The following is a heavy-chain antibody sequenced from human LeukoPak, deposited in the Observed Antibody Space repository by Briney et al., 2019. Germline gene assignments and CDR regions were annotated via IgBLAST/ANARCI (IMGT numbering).Heavy chain of an antibody. V-gene: IGHV3-21*01. J-gene: IGHJ4*02. CDR3: SRVISGDNVSFDY. CDR1: GFTFSSYS. Sequence: PGGSLRLSCAASGFTFSSYSMNWVRQAPGKGLEWVSSISSSSSYIYYADSVKGRFTISRDNAKNSLYLQMNSLRAEDTAVYYCSRVISGDNVSFDYWGQGTLVTVSS. CDR2: ISSSSSYI. D-gene: IGHD3-3*01.